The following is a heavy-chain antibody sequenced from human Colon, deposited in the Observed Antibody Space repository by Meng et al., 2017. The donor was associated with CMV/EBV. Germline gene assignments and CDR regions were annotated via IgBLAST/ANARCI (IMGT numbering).Heavy chain of an antibody. CDR3: AREGSSRYCTTTSCYHDY. V-gene: IGHV3-21*01. D-gene: IGHD2-2*01. Sequence: TFSSYSMTWVRQATGKGLEWLSSISSRSSDIYLADSVKGRFTISRDNAKNSMYLQINSLRAEDTAVYYCAREGSSRYCTTTSCYHDYWGQGTLVTVSS. CDR2: ISSRSSDI. CDR1: TFSSYS. J-gene: IGHJ4*02.